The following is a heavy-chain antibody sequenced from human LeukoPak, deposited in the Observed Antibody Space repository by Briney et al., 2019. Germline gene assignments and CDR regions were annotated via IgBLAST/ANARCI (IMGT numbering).Heavy chain of an antibody. D-gene: IGHD3-3*01. V-gene: IGHV3-23*01. Sequence: GGSLRLSCAASGFTFSSYAMSWVRQAPGKGLEWVSAISGSGGSTYYADSVKGRFPISRDNSKNTLYLQMNSLRAEDTAVYYCAKDLFWSGHYTDYYYYYYMDVWGEGTTVTVSS. CDR1: GFTFSSYA. CDR2: ISGSGGST. J-gene: IGHJ6*03. CDR3: AKDLFWSGHYTDYYYYYYMDV.